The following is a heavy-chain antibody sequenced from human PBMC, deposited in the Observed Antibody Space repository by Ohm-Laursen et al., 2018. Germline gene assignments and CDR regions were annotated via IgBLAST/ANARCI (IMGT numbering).Heavy chain of an antibody. V-gene: IGHV4-59*01. D-gene: IGHD1-26*01. CDR3: ARGPGATYFDY. CDR1: GGSLRNYY. Sequence: GTLSLTCSVSGGSLRNYYWSWIRQPPGKGLEWIGYIYYSGSTNYNPSLKSRVTISLDTSKNQFSLKLTSVTAADTAVYYCARGPGATYFDYWGQGTLVTVSS. J-gene: IGHJ4*02. CDR2: IYYSGST.